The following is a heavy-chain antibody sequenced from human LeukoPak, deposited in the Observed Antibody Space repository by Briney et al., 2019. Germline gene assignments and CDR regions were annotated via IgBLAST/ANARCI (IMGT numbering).Heavy chain of an antibody. CDR3: ARYSGYATFDY. V-gene: IGHV4-59*01. CDR2: IFYTGST. D-gene: IGHD5-12*01. J-gene: IGHJ4*02. Sequence: SSETLSLTCTVSGVSISGNYWSWIRQPPGKGLEWIGYIFYTGSTNYNPSLKSRVTISVDTSKNQFSLKLSSVTAADTAVYYCARYSGYATFDYWGQGTLVTVSS. CDR1: GVSISGNY.